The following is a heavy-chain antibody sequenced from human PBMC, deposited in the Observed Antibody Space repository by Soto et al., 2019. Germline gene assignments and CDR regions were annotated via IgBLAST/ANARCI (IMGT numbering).Heavy chain of an antibody. Sequence: GGSLRLSCAASGFTFSSYSMNWVRQAPGKGLEWVSYISSSSSTIYYADSVKGRFTISRDNAKNSLYLQMNSLRDEDTAVYYCARHTMYSGYDQGTYYYYGMDVWGQGTTVTV. V-gene: IGHV3-48*02. CDR1: GFTFSSYS. CDR2: ISSSSSTI. CDR3: ARHTMYSGYDQGTYYYYGMDV. D-gene: IGHD5-12*01. J-gene: IGHJ6*02.